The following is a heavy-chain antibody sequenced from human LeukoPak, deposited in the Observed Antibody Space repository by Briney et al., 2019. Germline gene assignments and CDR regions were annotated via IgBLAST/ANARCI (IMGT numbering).Heavy chain of an antibody. CDR3: ARGRDGYKPTDY. CDR1: AGSISSYY. V-gene: IGHV3-48*01. J-gene: IGHJ4*02. D-gene: IGHD5-24*01. Sequence: ETLSLTCTVSAGSISSYYWSWIRQPPGKGLEWVSYVDSSSSTIYYADSVKGRFTISRDNVKNSLYLQMNSLRAEDTAVYYCARGRDGYKPTDYWGQGTLVTVSS. CDR2: VDSSSSTI.